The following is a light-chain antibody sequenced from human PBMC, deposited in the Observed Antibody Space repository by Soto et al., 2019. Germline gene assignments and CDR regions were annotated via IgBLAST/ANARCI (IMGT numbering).Light chain of an antibody. CDR2: DAS. CDR3: QQRKKWPYT. CDR1: QTVDNY. J-gene: IGKJ2*01. Sequence: DNVLTQSPATLSLSPGERATLSCRASQTVDNYLLWYQQRPGQAPRLLIYDASNRASGIPARFRGSGSGTDFTLTISRLEPEEFAVYFCQQRKKWPYTFGQGTKLESK. V-gene: IGKV3-11*01.